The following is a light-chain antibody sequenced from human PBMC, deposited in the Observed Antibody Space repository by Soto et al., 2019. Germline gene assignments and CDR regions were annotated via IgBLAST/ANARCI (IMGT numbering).Light chain of an antibody. Sequence: QYVRTQPPSVSGAPGQRVTISSTGSSSNIGAGYDVHWYQQLPGTAPKLLIYGNSNRPSGVPDRFSGSKSGTSASLAITGLQAEDEADYYCQSYDSSLSGYVFGTGTKVTVL. CDR2: GNS. CDR3: QSYDSSLSGYV. J-gene: IGLJ1*01. V-gene: IGLV1-40*01. CDR1: SSNIGAGYD.